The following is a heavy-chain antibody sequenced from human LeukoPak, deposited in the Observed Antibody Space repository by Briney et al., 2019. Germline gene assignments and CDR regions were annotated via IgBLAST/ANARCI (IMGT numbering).Heavy chain of an antibody. J-gene: IGHJ4*02. V-gene: IGHV3-7*01. Sequence: GGSVRLSCAASGCIFRDYWMSWVRQAPGKGLECVATLWPAGGTVHYMDSVQGRFTISRDNAENSLYLQMNSLRVEDTAVYYCARLLGSVTTYDYWGQGTLVTVSS. CDR3: ARLLGSVTTYDY. CDR2: LWPAGGTV. CDR1: GCIFRDYW. D-gene: IGHD4-11*01.